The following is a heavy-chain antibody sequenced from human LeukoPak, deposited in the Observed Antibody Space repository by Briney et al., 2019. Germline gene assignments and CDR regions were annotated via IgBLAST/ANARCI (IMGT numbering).Heavy chain of an antibody. CDR1: GGSISSYY. CDR3: ARHVLIYGMGV. V-gene: IGHV4-59*08. CDR2: IYYSGST. J-gene: IGHJ6*02. Sequence: SETLSLTCTVSGGSISSYYWSWIRQPPGKGLEWIGYIYYSGSTNYNPSLKSRVTISVDTSKNQFSLKLSSVTAADTAVYYCARHVLIYGMGVWGQGTTVTVSS. D-gene: IGHD3-10*02.